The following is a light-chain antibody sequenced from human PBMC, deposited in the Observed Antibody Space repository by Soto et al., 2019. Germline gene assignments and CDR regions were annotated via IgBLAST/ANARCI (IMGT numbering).Light chain of an antibody. Sequence: EIVMTQSPATLSVSPGERATLSCRASQSVSSNLAWYQQKPGQAPRLLIYGASTRATGTPARFSGSGSGTDFTLTISSLQSEDFAVYCCQQYNNWPFTFGPGTKVDIK. CDR2: GAS. CDR3: QQYNNWPFT. CDR1: QSVSSN. J-gene: IGKJ3*01. V-gene: IGKV3-15*01.